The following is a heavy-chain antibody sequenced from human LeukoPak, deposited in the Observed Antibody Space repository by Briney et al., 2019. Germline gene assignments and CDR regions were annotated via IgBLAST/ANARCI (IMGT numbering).Heavy chain of an antibody. CDR2: TSSDLNVK. CDR3: AREGYYGSGSPPSLYFDY. J-gene: IGHJ4*02. D-gene: IGHD3-10*01. V-gene: IGHV3-30-3*01. CDR1: GFTFRNYV. Sequence: GGSLRLSCAASGFTFRNYVIHWVRQAPGKGLEWVAVTSSDLNVKLYADSVKGRFTISRDNSRSTLYLQMNSLRPEDKAIYYCAREGYYGSGSPPSLYFDYWAREPWSPSPQ.